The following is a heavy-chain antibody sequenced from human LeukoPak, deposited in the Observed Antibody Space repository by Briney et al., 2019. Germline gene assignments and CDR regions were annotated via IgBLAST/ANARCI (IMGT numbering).Heavy chain of an antibody. CDR3: AKDLGSGYAQGFDY. J-gene: IGHJ4*02. CDR2: ISGSGGST. CDR1: GFTFSSYA. Sequence: TGGSLRLSCAASGFTFSSYAMSWVRQAPGKGLEWVSAISGSGGSTYYADSVKGRFTISRDNSKNTLYLQMNSLRPEDTAVYYCAKDLGSGYAQGFDYWGQGTLVTVSS. V-gene: IGHV3-23*01. D-gene: IGHD3-10*01.